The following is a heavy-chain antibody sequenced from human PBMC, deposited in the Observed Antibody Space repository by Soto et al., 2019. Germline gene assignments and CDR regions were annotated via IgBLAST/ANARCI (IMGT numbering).Heavy chain of an antibody. CDR3: ARAHAYYYDSSGYLDAFDI. D-gene: IGHD3-22*01. J-gene: IGHJ3*02. Sequence: PSETLSLTCTVSGGSISSGGYYWSWIRQHPGKGLEWIGYIYYSGSTYYDPSLKSRVTISVDTSKNQFSLKLSSVTAADTAVYYCARAHAYYYDSSGYLDAFDIWGQGTMVTVSS. CDR1: GGSISSGGYY. CDR2: IYYSGST. V-gene: IGHV4-31*03.